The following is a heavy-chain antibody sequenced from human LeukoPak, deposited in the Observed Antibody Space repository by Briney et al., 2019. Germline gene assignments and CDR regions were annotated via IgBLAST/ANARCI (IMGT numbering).Heavy chain of an antibody. Sequence: GGSLRLSRAASGFTFSSYSMNWVRQAPGKGLEWVSSISSSSSYIYYADSVKGRFTISRDNAKNSLYLQMNSLRAEDTAVYYCARDQEQWSGLDYWGQGTLVTVSS. CDR1: GFTFSSYS. V-gene: IGHV3-21*01. CDR3: ARDQEQWSGLDY. J-gene: IGHJ4*02. D-gene: IGHD6-19*01. CDR2: ISSSSSYI.